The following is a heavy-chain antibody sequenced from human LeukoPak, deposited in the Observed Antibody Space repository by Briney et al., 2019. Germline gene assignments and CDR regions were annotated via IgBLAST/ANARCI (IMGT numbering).Heavy chain of an antibody. V-gene: IGHV3-30*02. CDR3: AKRADYYDSSRALYDAFDL. J-gene: IGHJ3*01. CDR2: IRYAGSDK. D-gene: IGHD3-16*01. Sequence: PGGSLRLSCAASGFTFRTYGMHWVRQAPGKGLDWVTFIRYAGSDKFYADSVRGRFTISRDNSKNTLFLQLNSLRVEDTAVYYCAKRADYYDSSRALYDAFDLWGQGTMVTASS. CDR1: GFTFRTYG.